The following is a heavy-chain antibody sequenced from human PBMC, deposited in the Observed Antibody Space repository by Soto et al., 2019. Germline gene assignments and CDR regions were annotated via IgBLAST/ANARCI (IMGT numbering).Heavy chain of an antibody. J-gene: IGHJ6*02. CDR2: ISYDGSNK. CDR3: AKDRKVYYYYGMDV. Sequence: QVQLVESGGGVVQPGRSLRLSCAASGFTFSSYGMHWVRQAPGKGLEWVAVISYDGSNKYYADSVKGRFTISRDNSKNTLYLQMNSLRAEDTAVYYCAKDRKVYYYYGMDVWGQGTTVTVSS. V-gene: IGHV3-30*18. CDR1: GFTFSSYG.